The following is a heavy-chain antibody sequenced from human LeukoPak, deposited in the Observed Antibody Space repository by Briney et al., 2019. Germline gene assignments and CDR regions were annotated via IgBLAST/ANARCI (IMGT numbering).Heavy chain of an antibody. Sequence: PGGSLRLSCAASGFTFSNSAMSWVRQAPGKGLEWVSALTGSGGGTYYADSVKGRFTISRDNSKNTMYLQMNSLRAEDTAVYYCAKEAVEFFDYWGQGNLVTVS. CDR3: AKEAVEFFDY. V-gene: IGHV3-23*01. D-gene: IGHD3-10*01. J-gene: IGHJ4*02. CDR1: GFTFSNSA. CDR2: LTGSGGGT.